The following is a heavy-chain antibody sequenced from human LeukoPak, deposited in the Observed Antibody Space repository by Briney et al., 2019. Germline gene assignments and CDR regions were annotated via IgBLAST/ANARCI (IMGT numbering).Heavy chain of an antibody. CDR3: ARDQGSGYSYGLLY. D-gene: IGHD5-18*01. V-gene: IGHV3-21*01. CDR2: ISSSSSYI. J-gene: IGHJ4*02. CDR1: GFTFSSYS. Sequence: PGGSLRLSCAASGFTFSSYSMNWVRQAPGKGLEWVSSISSSSSYIYYADSVKGRSTISRDNAKNSLYLQMNSLRAEDTAVYYCARDQGSGYSYGLLYWGQGTLVTVSS.